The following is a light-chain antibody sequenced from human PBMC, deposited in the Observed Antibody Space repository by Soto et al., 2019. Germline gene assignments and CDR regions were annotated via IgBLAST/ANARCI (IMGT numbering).Light chain of an antibody. CDR2: GAS. Sequence: EIVMTQSPATLSLSPGERATISCRASQSVRSNLAWYQQNPGQAPRLLIYGASTRATGIPDSFSGSGSGTEFTFTISSLQSEDFAVYYCQQYNNLQKTFGQGTKVEIK. CDR3: QQYNNLQKT. J-gene: IGKJ1*01. CDR1: QSVRSN. V-gene: IGKV3-15*01.